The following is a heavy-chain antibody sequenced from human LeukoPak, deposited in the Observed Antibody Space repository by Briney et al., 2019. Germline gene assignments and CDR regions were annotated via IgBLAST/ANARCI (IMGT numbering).Heavy chain of an antibody. V-gene: IGHV1-69*13. D-gene: IGHD3-22*01. CDR2: IIPIFGTA. CDR3: ARDEDDSSGYYYGGLSY. J-gene: IGHJ4*02. CDR1: GYTFTGYY. Sequence: SVKVSCKASGYTFTGYYMHWVRQAPGQGLEWMGGIIPIFGTANYAQKFQGRVTITADESTSTAYMELSSLRSEDTAVYYCARDEDDSSGYYYGGLSYWGQGTLVTVSS.